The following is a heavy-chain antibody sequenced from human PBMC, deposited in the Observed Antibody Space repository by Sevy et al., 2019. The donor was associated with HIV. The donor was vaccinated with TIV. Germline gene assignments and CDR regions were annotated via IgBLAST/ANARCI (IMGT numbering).Heavy chain of an antibody. D-gene: IGHD3-22*01. CDR3: ARLLYYYDSSGYYRVLFDY. Sequence: GESLKISCKGSGYSFTSYWIGWVRQMPGKGLEWMGIIYPGDSDTRYSPSFQGQVTISADKSISTAYLQWSSLKASDTAMYYCARLLYYYDSSGYYRVLFDYWGQGTLVTVSS. CDR1: GYSFTSYW. V-gene: IGHV5-51*01. CDR2: IYPGDSDT. J-gene: IGHJ4*02.